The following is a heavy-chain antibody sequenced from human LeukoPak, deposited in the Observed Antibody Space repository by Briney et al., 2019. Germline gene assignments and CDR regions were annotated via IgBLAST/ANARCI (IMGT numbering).Heavy chain of an antibody. D-gene: IGHD3-22*01. CDR3: ARETYYYDSSKEVDY. J-gene: IGHJ4*02. Sequence: GGSPRLSCAASGFTFNSYAMSWVRQAPGKGLEWVSALSGSGDRTFYVDSVKGRFTISRDNAKNSLYLQMNSLRAEDTAVYYCARETYYYDSSKEVDYWGQGTLVTVSS. V-gene: IGHV3-23*01. CDR2: LSGSGDRT. CDR1: GFTFNSYA.